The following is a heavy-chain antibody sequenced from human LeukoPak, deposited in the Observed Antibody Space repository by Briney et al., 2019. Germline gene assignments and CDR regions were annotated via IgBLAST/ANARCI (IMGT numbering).Heavy chain of an antibody. J-gene: IGHJ4*02. CDR1: GGSISSSSYY. CDR2: IYYSGST. CDR3: ARDLDLYYYDSSGYSFDY. Sequence: SETLSLTCTVSGGSISSSSYYWGWIRQPPGKGLEWIGSIYYSGSTYYNPSLKSRVTISVDTSKNQFSLKLSSVTAADTAVYYCARDLDLYYYDSSGYSFDYWGQGTLVTVSS. V-gene: IGHV4-39*07. D-gene: IGHD3-22*01.